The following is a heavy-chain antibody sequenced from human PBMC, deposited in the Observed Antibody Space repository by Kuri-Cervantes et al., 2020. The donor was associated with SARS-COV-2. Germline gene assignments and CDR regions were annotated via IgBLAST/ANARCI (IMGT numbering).Heavy chain of an antibody. CDR1: GGSISSYY. Sequence: SETLSLTCTVSGGSISSYYWGWIRQPPGKGLEWIGSIYYSGSTYYNPSLKSRVTISVDTSKNQFSLKLSSVTAADTAVYHCARHRGTIFGVVIWWFDPWGQGTLVTVSS. J-gene: IGHJ5*02. CDR3: ARHRGTIFGVVIWWFDP. CDR2: IYYSGST. D-gene: IGHD3-3*01. V-gene: IGHV4-39*01.